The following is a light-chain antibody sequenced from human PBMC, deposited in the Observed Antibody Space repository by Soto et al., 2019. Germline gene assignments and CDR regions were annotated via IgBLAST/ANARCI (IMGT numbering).Light chain of an antibody. V-gene: IGLV1-44*01. Sequence: QSVLTQLPSASGTPGQRVTISCSGSSSNIGSKTVNWYRQLPGTAPKLLIYSNSQRPSGVPDRFSGSKSGTSASLAISGLQSEDEADYYCAAWDDSLNGYVVFGGGTQLTVL. CDR2: SNS. CDR3: AAWDDSLNGYVV. CDR1: SSNIGSKT. J-gene: IGLJ2*01.